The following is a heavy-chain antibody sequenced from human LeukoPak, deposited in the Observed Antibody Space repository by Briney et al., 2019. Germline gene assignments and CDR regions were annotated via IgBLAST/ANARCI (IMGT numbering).Heavy chain of an antibody. Sequence: PGRSLRLSCAASGFTFTSYSMHWVRQAPGKGLEWVAVISYDGHNEYYTDSVKGRFTISRDNSKNTLYLQMNSLRAEDTAVYYCARHFGVITKGVYYYYYGMGVWGQGTTVTVSS. D-gene: IGHD3-3*01. V-gene: IGHV3-30*14. CDR3: ARHFGVITKGVYYYYYGMGV. CDR1: GFTFTSYS. J-gene: IGHJ6*02. CDR2: ISYDGHNE.